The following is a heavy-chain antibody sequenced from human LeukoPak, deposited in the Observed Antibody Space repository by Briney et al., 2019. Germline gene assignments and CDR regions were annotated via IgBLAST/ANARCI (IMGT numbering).Heavy chain of an antibody. CDR2: ISYDGSNK. CDR3: AREPDCSSTSCYVHPFYYYYGMDV. CDR1: GFAFSSYA. D-gene: IGHD2-2*01. V-gene: IGHV3-30*04. J-gene: IGHJ6*02. Sequence: GRSLRLSCAASGFAFSSYAMHWVRQAPGKGLEWVAVISYDGSNKYYADSVKGRFTISRDNSKNTLYLQMNSLRAEDTAVYYCAREPDCSSTSCYVHPFYYYYGMDVWGQGTTVTVSS.